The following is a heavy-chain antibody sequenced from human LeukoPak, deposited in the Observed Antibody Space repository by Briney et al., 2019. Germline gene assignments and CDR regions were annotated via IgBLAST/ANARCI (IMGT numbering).Heavy chain of an antibody. CDR2: IYYSGST. D-gene: IGHD3-10*01. V-gene: IGHV4-39*01. CDR3: ARARGPLWFGETYSNFDY. J-gene: IGHJ4*02. Sequence: SETLSLTCTVSGGSISSSSYYWGWIRQPPGKGLEWIGSIYYSGSTYYNPSLKSRVTISVDTSKNQFSLKLSSVTAADTAVYYCARARGPLWFGETYSNFDYWGQGTLVTVSS. CDR1: GGSISSSSYY.